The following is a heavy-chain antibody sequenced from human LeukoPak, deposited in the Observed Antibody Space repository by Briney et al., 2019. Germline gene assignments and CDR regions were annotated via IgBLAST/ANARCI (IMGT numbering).Heavy chain of an antibody. Sequence: SETLSLTCAVYGGSFSGYYWSWIRQPPGKGLEWIGEINHSGSTNYNPSLKSRVTISVDTSKSQFSLKLSSVTAADTAVYYCARGRLNSSGWYWVGASDIWGQGTMVTVSS. D-gene: IGHD6-19*01. V-gene: IGHV4-34*01. J-gene: IGHJ3*02. CDR3: ARGRLNSSGWYWVGASDI. CDR2: INHSGST. CDR1: GGSFSGYY.